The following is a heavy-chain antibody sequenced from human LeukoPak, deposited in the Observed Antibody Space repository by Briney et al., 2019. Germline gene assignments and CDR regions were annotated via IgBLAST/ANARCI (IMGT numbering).Heavy chain of an antibody. V-gene: IGHV3-53*01. CDR3: ARIPIVTITSGGY. D-gene: IGHD5-12*01. CDR2: IYSGGST. Sequence: GWSLTLSCAASGFTVSSNYMSWVRQAPGKGLEWVSVIYSGGSTYYADSVKGRFTISRDNSKNTLYLQMNGLRAEDTAVYYCARIPIVTITSGGYWGQGTLVTVSS. CDR1: GFTVSSNY. J-gene: IGHJ1*01.